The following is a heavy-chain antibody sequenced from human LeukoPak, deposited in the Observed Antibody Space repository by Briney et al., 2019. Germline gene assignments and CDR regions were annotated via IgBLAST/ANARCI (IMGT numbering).Heavy chain of an antibody. J-gene: IGHJ3*02. V-gene: IGHV4-59*01. CDR1: GGSISSYY. CDR2: IYYSGST. Sequence: SVTLSLTCTVSGGSISSYYWSWIRQPPGKGLEWIGYIYYSGSTNYNPSLKSRVTISVDTSKNQFSLKLSSVTAADTAVYYCARSEFGEFDDAFDIWGQGTMVTVSS. D-gene: IGHD3-10*01. CDR3: ARSEFGEFDDAFDI.